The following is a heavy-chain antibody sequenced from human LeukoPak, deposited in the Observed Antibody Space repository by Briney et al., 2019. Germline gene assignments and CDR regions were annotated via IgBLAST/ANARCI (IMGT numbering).Heavy chain of an antibody. CDR1: GFTFDNYV. J-gene: IGHJ2*01. Sequence: GRSLRLSCAASGFTFDNYVIHWVRQAPGKGLEWVSGISWNSGNIGYADSVKGRFTISRDNAKNSLYLQMNSLRPEDTALYYCVRESNWYFDLWGRGTLVTVSS. CDR2: ISWNSGNI. V-gene: IGHV3-9*01. CDR3: VRESNWYFDL.